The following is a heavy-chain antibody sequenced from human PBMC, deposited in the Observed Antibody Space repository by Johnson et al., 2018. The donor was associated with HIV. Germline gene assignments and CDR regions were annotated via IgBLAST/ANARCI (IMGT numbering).Heavy chain of an antibody. CDR2: ISFDGSNE. Sequence: QVQLVESGGGVVQPGMFVTLSCAASGLNFSDYGMHWVRQAPGKGLEWVAVISFDGSNEYYADSVKGRFTISRDNSKNTLHLQMNSLRTEDTAVYYCVRGRISTVVVDLRGGAFDIWGQGTMVTVSS. CDR1: GLNFSDYG. D-gene: IGHD2-2*01. CDR3: VRGRISTVVVDLRGGAFDI. J-gene: IGHJ3*02. V-gene: IGHV3-30*04.